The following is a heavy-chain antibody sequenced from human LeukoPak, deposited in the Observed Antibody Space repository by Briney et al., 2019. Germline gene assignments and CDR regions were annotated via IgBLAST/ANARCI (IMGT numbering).Heavy chain of an antibody. D-gene: IGHD1-26*01. CDR1: GVTFADYG. CDR2: INRNGDST. Sequence: PGGSLRLSCAASGVTFADYGMSWVRQAPGQGLEWVAVINRNGDSTGYADFVKGRFTVSRDNAKNSLYLQMNSLRVDDTALYHCARKGLGGELGGFDSWGQGTLVTVSS. CDR3: ARKGLGGELGGFDS. V-gene: IGHV3-20*01. J-gene: IGHJ4*02.